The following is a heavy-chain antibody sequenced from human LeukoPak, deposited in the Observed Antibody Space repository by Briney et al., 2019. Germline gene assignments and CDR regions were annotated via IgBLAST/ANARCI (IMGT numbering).Heavy chain of an antibody. D-gene: IGHD6-19*01. CDR2: IGPGGGAT. J-gene: IGHJ4*02. CDR1: GFSFSDYH. CDR3: ASGRDILVAGPGGYLEY. V-gene: IGHV3-11*01. Sequence: PGGSLRLSCAASGFSFSDYHMNWVRQAPGKGLEWVSYIGPGGGATFFADSVKGRFTISTDSAKNSLYLQTNSLTADDTAVYYCASGRDILVAGPGGYLEYWGQGTLVTVSS.